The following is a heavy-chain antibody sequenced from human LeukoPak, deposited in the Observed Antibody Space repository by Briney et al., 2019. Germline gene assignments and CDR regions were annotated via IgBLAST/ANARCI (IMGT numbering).Heavy chain of an antibody. CDR2: IGTGGNT. D-gene: IGHD6-19*01. V-gene: IGHV3-13*01. CDR3: ARAGGDSGSYSWQI. J-gene: IGHJ4*02. CDR1: GFTFSSYD. Sequence: PGGSLRLSCAASGFTFSSYDMHWVRQATGKSLEWVSAIGTGGNTYYSDSVKGRFTISRENAKHSLYLQMNSLRGGDTAVYYCARAGGDSGSYSWQIWGQGTLVTVSS.